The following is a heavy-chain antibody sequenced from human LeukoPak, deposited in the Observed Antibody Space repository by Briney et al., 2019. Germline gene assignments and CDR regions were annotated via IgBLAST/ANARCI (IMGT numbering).Heavy chain of an antibody. V-gene: IGHV4-4*07. J-gene: IGHJ4*02. CDR3: ARVSGYDWESFYDY. Sequence: SETLSLTCTVSGGSISSYYWSWIRQPAGKGLEWIGRIYTGGSTNYNPSLKSRVTMSVDTSKNQFSLKLSSVAAADTAMYYCARVSGYDWESFYDYWGQGSLVTVSS. D-gene: IGHD5-12*01. CDR2: IYTGGST. CDR1: GGSISSYY.